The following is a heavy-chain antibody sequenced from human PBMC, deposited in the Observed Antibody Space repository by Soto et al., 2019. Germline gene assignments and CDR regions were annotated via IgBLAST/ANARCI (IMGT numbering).Heavy chain of an antibody. CDR3: ARGSYYYDSSGYYHH. V-gene: IGHV4-30-4*01. J-gene: IGHJ5*02. CDR2: IYYSGST. CDR1: GGSISSGDYY. Sequence: PSETLSLTCTVSGGSISSGDYYWSWIRQPPGKGLEWIGYIYYSGSTYYNPSLKSRVTISVDTSKNQLSLKLSSVTAADTAVYYCARGSYYYDSSGYYHHWGQGTLVTVSS. D-gene: IGHD3-22*01.